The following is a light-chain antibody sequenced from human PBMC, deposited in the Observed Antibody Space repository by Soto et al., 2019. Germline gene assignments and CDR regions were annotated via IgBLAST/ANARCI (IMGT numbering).Light chain of an antibody. CDR2: RAS. Sequence: DIQMTQSPSTLSASVGDRVTITCRASQNINTWLAWYQQKPGKAPKLLIYRASSLESGVPSRFSGSGSGTEFTLTISGLQPEDFSTYYCQHYDTYSGTFGPGTKVDVK. J-gene: IGKJ3*01. CDR1: QNINTW. V-gene: IGKV1-5*03. CDR3: QHYDTYSGT.